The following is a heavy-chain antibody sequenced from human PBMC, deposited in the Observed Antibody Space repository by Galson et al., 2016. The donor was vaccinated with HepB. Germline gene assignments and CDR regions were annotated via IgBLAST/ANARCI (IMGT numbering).Heavy chain of an antibody. J-gene: IGHJ5*01. CDR2: ISAYNAYR. CDR3: ARSGDGNWFES. D-gene: IGHD2-21*02. CDR1: GYTFTSYG. V-gene: IGHV1-18*04. Sequence: SVKVSCKASGYTFTSYGIGWVRQAPGQGLEWMGWISAYNAYRDYPQKLQGRVIMTTDTSTSTAYMELSSLRSDDTAVYYGARSGDGNWFESWGQGTLVTVSS.